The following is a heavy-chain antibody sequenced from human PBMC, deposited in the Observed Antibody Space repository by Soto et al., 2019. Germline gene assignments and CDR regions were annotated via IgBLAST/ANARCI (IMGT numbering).Heavy chain of an antibody. CDR2: ISGSGGST. V-gene: IGHV3-23*01. CDR3: AKEMRYSYGYQYYDYGMDV. J-gene: IGHJ6*02. Sequence: VQLLESGGGLVQPGGSLRLSCAASGFTFSSYAMSWVRQAPGKGLEWVSAISGSGGSTYYADSVKGRFTISRDNSKNKMYMQMISLRVEDTAVYYWAKEMRYSYGYQYYDYGMDVWGQGTTVTVSS. D-gene: IGHD5-18*01. CDR1: GFTFSSYA.